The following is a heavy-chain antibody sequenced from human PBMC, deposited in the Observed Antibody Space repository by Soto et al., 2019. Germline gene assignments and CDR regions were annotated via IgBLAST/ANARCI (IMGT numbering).Heavy chain of an antibody. V-gene: IGHV1-46*01. J-gene: IGHJ6*02. CDR2: INPSGGST. CDR3: ARVRELNTYDILTGRGKYGMDV. CDR1: GYTFTSYY. Sequence: QVQLVQSGAEVKKPGASVKVSCKASGYTFTSYYMHWVRQAPGQGLEWMGIINPSGGSTSYAQKFQGRVTMTRDTSTSTVYMELSSLRSEDTAVYYCARVRELNTYDILTGRGKYGMDVWGQGTTVTVSS. D-gene: IGHD3-9*01.